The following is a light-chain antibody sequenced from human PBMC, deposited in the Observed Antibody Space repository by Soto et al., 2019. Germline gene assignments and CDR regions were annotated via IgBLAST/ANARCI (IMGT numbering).Light chain of an antibody. CDR2: EGS. CDR3: CSYAGNGPFVV. V-gene: IGLV2-23*03. J-gene: IGLJ3*02. CDR1: SSDVEIYNL. Sequence: QSVLAQPASVSGSPGQSITISCTGTSSDVEIYNLVSWYQQYPGKAPKLMIYEGSKRPSGVSDRFSGSKSANTASLTISGLQAEDEADYYCCSYAGNGPFVVFGGGTKVTVL.